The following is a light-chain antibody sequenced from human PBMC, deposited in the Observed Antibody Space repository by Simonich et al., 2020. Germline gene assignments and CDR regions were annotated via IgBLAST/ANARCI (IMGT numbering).Light chain of an antibody. CDR1: SSDVGGYNY. CDR3: SSYTSSSTWV. Sequence: QSALTQPASVSGSPGQSITISCTGTSSDVGGYNYVSWYQQHPGKAPKLMIYDVSKRPSGVSNRVSGSKSGNTASLTISGLQAEDEDDYYCSSYTSSSTWVFGGGTTLTVL. CDR2: DVS. J-gene: IGLJ3*02. V-gene: IGLV2-14*03.